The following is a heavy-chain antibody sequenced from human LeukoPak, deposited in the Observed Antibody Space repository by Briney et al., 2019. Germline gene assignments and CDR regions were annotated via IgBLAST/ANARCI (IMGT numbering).Heavy chain of an antibody. J-gene: IGHJ2*01. CDR2: IYTSGST. CDR3: ARLTSSWYQDWYFDL. CDR1: SGSISNYD. Sequence: ETLSLTCTVSSGSISNYDWSWIRQPAGKGLEWIGRIYTSGSTNYNPSLKSRVTMSVDTSKKQFSLKLSSVTAADTAVYYCARLTSSWYQDWYFDLWGRGTLVIVSS. D-gene: IGHD6-13*01. V-gene: IGHV4-4*07.